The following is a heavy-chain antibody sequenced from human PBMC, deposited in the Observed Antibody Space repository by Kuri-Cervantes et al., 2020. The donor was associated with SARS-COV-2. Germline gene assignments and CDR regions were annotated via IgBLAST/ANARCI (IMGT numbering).Heavy chain of an antibody. CDR2: ISSRGGST. J-gene: IGHJ4*02. Sequence: GESLKISCTVSGLTFSAYAMTWVRQAPGKGLEWVSTISSRGGSTFYADSVKGRFTISRDNAKNSLYLQMNSLRAEDTAVYYCARDMGDVDYSNPPRVFDYWGQATLVTVSS. CDR1: GLTFSAYA. CDR3: ARDMGDVDYSNPPRVFDY. D-gene: IGHD4-11*01. V-gene: IGHV3-23*01.